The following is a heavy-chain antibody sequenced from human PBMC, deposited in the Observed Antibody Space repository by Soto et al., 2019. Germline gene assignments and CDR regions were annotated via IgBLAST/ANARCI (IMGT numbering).Heavy chain of an antibody. J-gene: IGHJ5*02. D-gene: IGHD3-16*01. Sequence: SETLSLTCTVSGGSISSYYWSWIRQPPGKGLEWIGYIYYSGSTNYNPSLKSRVTISVDTSKNQFSLKLSSVTAADTAVYYCARVLFGSKGWFDPWGQGTLATVSS. CDR1: GGSISSYY. CDR2: IYYSGST. CDR3: ARVLFGSKGWFDP. V-gene: IGHV4-59*01.